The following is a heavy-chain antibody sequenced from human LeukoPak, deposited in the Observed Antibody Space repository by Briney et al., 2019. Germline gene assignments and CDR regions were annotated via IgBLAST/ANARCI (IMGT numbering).Heavy chain of an antibody. Sequence: GGSLRLSCAASGFTFSTYWMHWVRQAPGKGLVWVSRINTDGSDTNYADSVEGRFTISRDNAKNTLYLQMNSLRAEDTALYYCARDTVGATDYWGQGTLVTVSS. CDR2: INTDGSDT. D-gene: IGHD1-26*01. J-gene: IGHJ4*02. CDR1: GFTFSTYW. V-gene: IGHV3-74*01. CDR3: ARDTVGATDY.